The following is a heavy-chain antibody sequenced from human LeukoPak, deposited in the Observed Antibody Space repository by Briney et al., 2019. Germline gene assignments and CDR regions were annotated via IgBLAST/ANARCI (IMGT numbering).Heavy chain of an antibody. D-gene: IGHD2-15*01. CDR3: AKAPVTTCRGAFCYPFDY. J-gene: IGHJ4*02. CDR1: GYTFTGYY. Sequence: SCKASGYTFTGYYMHWVRQVPGKGLEWVAVISYDGSNKYYADSVKGRFTISRDNSKNTLYLQMNSLRAEDTAVYYCAKAPVTTCRGAFCYPFDYWGLGTLVTVSS. CDR2: ISYDGSNK. V-gene: IGHV3-30*04.